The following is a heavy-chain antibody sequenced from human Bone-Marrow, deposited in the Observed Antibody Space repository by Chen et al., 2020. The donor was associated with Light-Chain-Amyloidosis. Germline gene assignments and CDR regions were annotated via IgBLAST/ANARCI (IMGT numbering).Heavy chain of an antibody. CDR3: ARAKLIRTYNWFDP. Sequence: QVQLVQSGAEVKKPGASVKVSCKASGYSFTNYVIHWVRQAPGQRLEWMGWINTANGYTKYSQKFQGRVTINRDTSASTAYMEVSSLRSDDTAVYYCARAKLIRTYNWFDPWGQGTLVTVSS. D-gene: IGHD3-10*01. V-gene: IGHV1-3*04. CDR1: GYSFTNYV. J-gene: IGHJ5*02. CDR2: INTANGYT.